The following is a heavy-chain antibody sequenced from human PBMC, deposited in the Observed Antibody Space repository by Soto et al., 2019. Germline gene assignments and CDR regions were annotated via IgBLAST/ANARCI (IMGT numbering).Heavy chain of an antibody. CDR3: AKEGGSMYSSGWYGLFDY. Sequence: GGSLRLSCAASGFTFTHDPMRGVLQAPGKGLEWVAVVSHDGSNTYYADSVKGRFTISRDNSKNTLYLQMNSLRAEDTAVYYCAKEGGSMYSSGWYGLFDYWGQGTLVTVSS. CDR2: VSHDGSNT. V-gene: IGHV3-30-3*01. CDR1: GFTFTHDP. D-gene: IGHD6-19*01. J-gene: IGHJ4*02.